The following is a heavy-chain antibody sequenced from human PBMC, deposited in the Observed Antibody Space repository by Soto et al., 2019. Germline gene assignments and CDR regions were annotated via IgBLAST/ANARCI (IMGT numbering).Heavy chain of an antibody. CDR3: AFYYDFWSGYYWPTTFYYYYGMDV. V-gene: IGHV1-8*01. D-gene: IGHD3-3*01. CDR1: GYTFTSYD. Sequence: GASVKVSCKASGYTFTSYDINWVRQATGQGFEYLGWMNPNSGNTGYVKKFQGRVTMTRDTSMSTAYMELSSLRSEDTAVYYCAFYYDFWSGYYWPTTFYYYYGMDVWGQGTTVTVSS. CDR2: MNPNSGNT. J-gene: IGHJ6*02.